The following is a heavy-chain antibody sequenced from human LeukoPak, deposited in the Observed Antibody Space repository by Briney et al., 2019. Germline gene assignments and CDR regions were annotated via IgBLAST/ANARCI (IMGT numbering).Heavy chain of an antibody. D-gene: IGHD5-12*01. V-gene: IGHV3-30*18. CDR1: GFTFSSYG. Sequence: GGSLRLSCAASGFTFSSYGMHWVRQAPGKGLEWVAVISYDGSNKYYADSVKGRFTISRENSKNTLYLQMNSLRAEDTAVYYCAKDLRCSGYDYGEFDYWGQGTLVTVSS. CDR3: AKDLRCSGYDYGEFDY. J-gene: IGHJ4*02. CDR2: ISYDGSNK.